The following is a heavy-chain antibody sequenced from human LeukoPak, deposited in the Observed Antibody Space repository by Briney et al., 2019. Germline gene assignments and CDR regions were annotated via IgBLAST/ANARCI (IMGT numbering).Heavy chain of an antibody. CDR3: ARERRGYYGSADAFDI. Sequence: PSGTLSLTCAVSGGSISSSNWWSWIRQPPGKGLEWIGEINHSGSTNYNPSPKSRVTISVDTSKNQFSLKLSSVTAADTAVYYCARERRGYYGSADAFDIWGQGTMVTVSS. CDR2: INHSGST. V-gene: IGHV4-4*02. J-gene: IGHJ3*02. CDR1: GGSISSSNW. D-gene: IGHD3-10*01.